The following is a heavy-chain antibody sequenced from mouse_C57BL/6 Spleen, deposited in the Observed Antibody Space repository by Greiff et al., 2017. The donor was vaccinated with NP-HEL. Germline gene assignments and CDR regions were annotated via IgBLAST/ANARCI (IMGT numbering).Heavy chain of an antibody. CDR1: GFSLTSYA. V-gene: IGHV2-9-1*01. CDR2: IWTGGGT. CDR3: ARNRNYAVVATNYFDY. D-gene: IGHD1-1*01. Sequence: VHLVESGPGLVAPSQSLSITCTVSGFSLTSYAISWVRQPPGKGLEWLGVIWTGGGTNYNSALKSRLSISKDNSKSQVFLKMNSLQTDDTARYYCARNRNYAVVATNYFDYWGQGTTLTVSS. J-gene: IGHJ2*01.